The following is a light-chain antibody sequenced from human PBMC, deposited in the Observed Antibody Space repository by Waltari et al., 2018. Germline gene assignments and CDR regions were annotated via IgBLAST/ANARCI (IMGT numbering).Light chain of an antibody. CDR3: QVWDRSRDQWV. V-gene: IGLV3-21*02. Sequence: SYVLTQPPSVSVGPGQTAMIPGGGNNIGSKRVNWYRQRPGQAPMLVVYDDGDRPSGIPELFSGSNSGDTATLTISRVEAGDEADYYCQVWDRSRDQWVFGGGTKLTVL. J-gene: IGLJ3*02. CDR1: NIGSKR. CDR2: DDG.